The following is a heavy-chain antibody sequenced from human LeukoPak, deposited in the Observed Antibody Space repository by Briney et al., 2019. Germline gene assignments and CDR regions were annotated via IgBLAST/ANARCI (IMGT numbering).Heavy chain of an antibody. D-gene: IGHD3-10*01. CDR3: AREEVTMVQGVNIGYYYYYMDV. J-gene: IGHJ6*03. V-gene: IGHV1-18*01. CDR2: ISAYNGNT. Sequence: ASVKVSCKASGYTFTSYGISWVRRAPGQGLEWMGWISAYNGNTNYAQKLQGRVTMTTDTSTSTAYMELRSLRSDDTAVYYCAREEVTMVQGVNIGYYYYYMDVWGKGTTVTVSS. CDR1: GYTFTSYG.